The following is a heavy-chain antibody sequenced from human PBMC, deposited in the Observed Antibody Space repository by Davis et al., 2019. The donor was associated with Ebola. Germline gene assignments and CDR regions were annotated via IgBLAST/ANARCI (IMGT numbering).Heavy chain of an antibody. CDR3: PKDLGYYGVDV. J-gene: IGHJ6*02. CDR1: GFTFSSYG. V-gene: IGHV3-30*02. CDR2: IRNDGTNK. Sequence: GGSLRLSCAASGFTFSSYGMYWVRQAPGKGLEWVAFIRNDGTNKYHADSVKGRFTISRDNSKNTLYLQVNSLRAEDAAVYYCPKDLGYYGVDVWGQGTTVTVS.